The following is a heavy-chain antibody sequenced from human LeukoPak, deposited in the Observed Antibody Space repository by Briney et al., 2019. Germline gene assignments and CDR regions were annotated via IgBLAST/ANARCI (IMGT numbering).Heavy chain of an antibody. J-gene: IGHJ4*02. V-gene: IGHV3-7*05. D-gene: IGHD6-19*01. CDR1: GFTFSFYW. Sequence: GGSLRLSCAASGFTFSFYWMTWVRQAPGKGLEWVANIKQDGSEKYYVDSVKGRFTTSRDNAKNSLYLQMNSLRAEDTAVYYCARDSIAVAGMDFDYWGQGTLVTVSS. CDR3: ARDSIAVAGMDFDY. CDR2: IKQDGSEK.